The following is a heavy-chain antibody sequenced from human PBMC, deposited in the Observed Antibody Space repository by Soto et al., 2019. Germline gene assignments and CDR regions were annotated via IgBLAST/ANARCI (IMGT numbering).Heavy chain of an antibody. V-gene: IGHV1-2*02. Sequence: QVQLVQSGAEVKKPGASVKVSCKASGYTFTDYFIHWVRQAPGQGFEWMGWINPKSRGTNYAQKFQGRVTMTRDTANSTAYMELRGLRSDDTAVYYCARVTLKAGNWFDPWGQGTLLTVSS. CDR2: INPKSRGT. J-gene: IGHJ5*02. CDR3: ARVTLKAGNWFDP. CDR1: GYTFTDYF.